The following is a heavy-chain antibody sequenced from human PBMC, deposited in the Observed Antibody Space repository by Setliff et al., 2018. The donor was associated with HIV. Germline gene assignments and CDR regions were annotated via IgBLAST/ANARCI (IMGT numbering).Heavy chain of an antibody. D-gene: IGHD1-26*01. CDR2: ISHSENT. Sequence: PSETLSLTCTVSGGSVTNTKSYWGWIRQPPGKGLEWIASISHSENTYYNPSLNSRVTISLDTSKNQFSLKLTSVTAADTAVYYCATGFATSHWGQGTLVTVSS. CDR3: ATGFATSH. V-gene: IGHV4-39*01. J-gene: IGHJ4*02. CDR1: GGSVTNTKSY.